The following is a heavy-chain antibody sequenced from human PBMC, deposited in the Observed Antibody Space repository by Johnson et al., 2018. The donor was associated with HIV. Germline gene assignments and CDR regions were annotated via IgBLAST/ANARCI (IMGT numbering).Heavy chain of an antibody. V-gene: IGHV3-30*18. D-gene: IGHD4-23*01. CDR2: ISYDGSNK. CDR3: AKVGATVVTPRGEAFDI. J-gene: IGHJ3*02. Sequence: QVQLVESGGGVVQPGRSLRLSCAASGFTFSSYGMHWVRQAPGKGLAWLAVISYDGSNKYYGDSVKGRVTISRENSKNTLYLQMNSLRAEDTAGYYCAKVGATVVTPRGEAFDIWGQGAMVTVSS. CDR1: GFTFSSYG.